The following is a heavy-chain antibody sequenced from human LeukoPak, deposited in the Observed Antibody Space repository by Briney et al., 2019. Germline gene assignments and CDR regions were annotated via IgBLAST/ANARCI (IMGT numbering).Heavy chain of an antibody. Sequence: SETLSLTCTVSGGSISSYYWSWIRQPPGKGLEWIGYIYYSGSTNYNPSLKSRVTISVDTSKNQFSLKLTSVTAADTAVYYCARETETTSTPFDYWGQGTLVTVSP. CDR3: ARETETTSTPFDY. D-gene: IGHD1-7*01. CDR1: GGSISSYY. V-gene: IGHV4-59*01. CDR2: IYYSGST. J-gene: IGHJ4*02.